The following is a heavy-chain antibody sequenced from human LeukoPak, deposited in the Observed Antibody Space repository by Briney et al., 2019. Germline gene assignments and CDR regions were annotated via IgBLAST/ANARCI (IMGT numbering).Heavy chain of an antibody. CDR2: INPSGGST. V-gene: IGHV1-46*01. CDR3: ARGGHYYESSDDYYEGDGIDI. Sequence: ASVKLSCKASGATFTSHYIHWGGQAPGHGVKGMGIINPSGGSTSPAQKFPGRVTMTRDMSTRTVYMALRSLRSHDTAVYYCARGGHYYESSDDYYEGDGIDIWGQGTMVTVSS. J-gene: IGHJ3*02. CDR1: GATFTSHY. D-gene: IGHD3-22*01.